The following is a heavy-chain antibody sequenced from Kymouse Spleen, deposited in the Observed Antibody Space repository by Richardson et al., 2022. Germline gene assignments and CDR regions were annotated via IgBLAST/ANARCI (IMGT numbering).Heavy chain of an antibody. CDR2: ISYDGSNK. CDR1: GFTFSSYG. D-gene: IGHD6-6*01. V-gene: IGHV3-30*18. J-gene: IGHJ5*02. Sequence: QVQLVESGGGVVQPGRSLRLSCAASGFTFSSYGMHWVRQAPGKGLEWVAVISYDGSNKYYADSVKGRFTISRDNSKNTLYLQMNSLRAEDTAVYYCAKEYSSSSHWFDPWGQGTLVTVSS. CDR3: AKEYSSSSHWFDP.